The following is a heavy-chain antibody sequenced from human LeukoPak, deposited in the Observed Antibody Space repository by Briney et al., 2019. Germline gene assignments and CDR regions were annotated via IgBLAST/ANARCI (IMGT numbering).Heavy chain of an antibody. Sequence: GASVKVSCKASGYTFTGYYMHWGRQAPGQGLEWMGWTNPNSGGTDYAQKFQGRVTMTRDTSISTAYMEVSRLRSDDTAVYYCARDYYDSSGYSRFDPWGQGTLVTVSS. CDR2: TNPNSGGT. V-gene: IGHV1-2*02. CDR3: ARDYYDSSGYSRFDP. D-gene: IGHD3-22*01. CDR1: GYTFTGYY. J-gene: IGHJ5*02.